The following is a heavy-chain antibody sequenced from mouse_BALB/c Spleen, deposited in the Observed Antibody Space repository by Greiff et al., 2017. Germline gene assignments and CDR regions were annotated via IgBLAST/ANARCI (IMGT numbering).Heavy chain of an antibody. CDR2: ISTYYGDA. J-gene: IGHJ2*01. CDR3: ARGGYSYFDY. CDR1: GYTFTDYA. Sequence: QVHVKQSGAELVRPGVSVKISCKGSGYTFTDYAMHWVKQSHAKSLEWIGVISTYYGDASYNQKFKGKATMTVDKSSSTAYMELARLTSEDSAIYYCARGGYSYFDYWGQGTTLTVSS. D-gene: IGHD2-3*01. V-gene: IGHV1S137*01.